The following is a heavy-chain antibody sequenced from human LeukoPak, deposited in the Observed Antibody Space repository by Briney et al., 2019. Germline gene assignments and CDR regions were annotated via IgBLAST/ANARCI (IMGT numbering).Heavy chain of an antibody. CDR1: GYSFTNYW. D-gene: IGHD1-26*01. CDR3: ARRGTSGSYFLFDY. V-gene: IGHV5-10-1*01. J-gene: IGHJ4*02. CDR2: IDPSDSYT. Sequence: GESLKISCKGSGYSFTNYWISWVRQMPGKGLEWMGKIDPSDSYTNYSPSFQGHVTISADKSISTAYLQWSSLKASDTAMYYCARRGTSGSYFLFDYWGQGTLVTVSS.